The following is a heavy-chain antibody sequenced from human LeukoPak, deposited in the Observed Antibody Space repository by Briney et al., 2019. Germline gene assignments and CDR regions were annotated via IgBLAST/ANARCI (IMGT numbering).Heavy chain of an antibody. D-gene: IGHD3-22*01. V-gene: IGHV1-69*13. J-gene: IGHJ4*02. CDR1: GGTFSSYG. CDR3: ARGSGETGGYYYVY. Sequence: ASVKVSREASGGTFSSYGISWVRQAPGQGLEWMGGIIPIFGTANYAQKFQGRVTITADESTSTAYMELSSLRYEDMAVYYCARGSGETGGYYYVYWGQGTLVTVSS. CDR2: IIPIFGTA.